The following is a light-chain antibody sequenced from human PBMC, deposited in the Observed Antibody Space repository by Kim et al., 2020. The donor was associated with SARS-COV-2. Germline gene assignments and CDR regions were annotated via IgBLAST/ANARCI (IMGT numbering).Light chain of an antibody. J-gene: IGLJ1*01. CDR3: QSFDSSLSAYV. V-gene: IGLV1-40*01. CDR2: SNN. CDR1: SSHIGAGSD. Sequence: RVTISCTWRSSHIGAGSDLHWYQHLPGTAPKLFIYSNNNRPSGVPDRFSCSKSGTSASLAITWLQAEDEADYYCQSFDSSLSAYVFGTGTKVTVL.